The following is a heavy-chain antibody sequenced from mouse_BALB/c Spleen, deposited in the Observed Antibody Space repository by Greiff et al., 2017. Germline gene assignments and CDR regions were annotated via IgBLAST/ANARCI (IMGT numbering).Heavy chain of an antibody. J-gene: IGHJ3*01. CDR1: GYTFTSYW. CDR2: INPSTGYT. V-gene: IGHV1-7*01. CDR3: ASYGWFAY. Sequence: QVQLKESGAELAKPGASVKMSCKASGYTFTSYWMHWVKQRPGQGLEWIGYINPSTGYTEYNQKFKDKATLTADKSSSTAYMQLSSLTSEDSAVYYCASYGWFAYWGQGTLVTVSA. D-gene: IGHD1-1*01.